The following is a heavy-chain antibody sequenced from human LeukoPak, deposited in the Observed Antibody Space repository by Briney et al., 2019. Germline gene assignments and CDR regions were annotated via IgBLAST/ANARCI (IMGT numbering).Heavy chain of an antibody. CDR3: AKSRPIDS. J-gene: IGHJ4*02. V-gene: IGHV3-23*01. CDR1: GFTFSNYA. CDR2: ILSSGVST. Sequence: HPGGSLRLSCAASGFTFSNYAMSWVRQALAKGLEWVSIILSSGVSTYYADSVKGRFTISRDNSKNTLYLQMNSLRAEDTAVYYCAKSRPIDSWGQGTQVTVSS.